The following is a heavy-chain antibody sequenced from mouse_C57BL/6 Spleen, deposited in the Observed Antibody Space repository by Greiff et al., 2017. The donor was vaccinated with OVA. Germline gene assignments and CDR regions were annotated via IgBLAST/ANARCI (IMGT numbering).Heavy chain of an antibody. V-gene: IGHV5-4*01. D-gene: IGHD2-3*01. Sequence: DVMLVESGGGLVKPGGSLKLSCAASGFTFSSYAMSWVRQTPEKRLEWVATISDGGSYTYYPDNVKGRFTISRDNAKNNLYLQMSHLKSEDTAMYYCAREYEGYFDYWGQGTTLTVSS. CDR2: ISDGGSYT. CDR3: AREYEGYFDY. J-gene: IGHJ2*01. CDR1: GFTFSSYA.